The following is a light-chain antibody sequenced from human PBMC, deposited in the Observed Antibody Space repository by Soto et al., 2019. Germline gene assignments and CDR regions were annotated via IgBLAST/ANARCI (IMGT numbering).Light chain of an antibody. Sequence: QSVLTQPPSVSGAPGQRVTISCTGSSSNIAAGYDVHWYQQLPGTAHKLLIYGNSNRPSGVPDRFSGSKYGTSASLAITGLQAEDEGDYYCQSYDSSLSAVVFGGGTKLTGL. J-gene: IGLJ2*01. CDR2: GNS. CDR1: SSNIAAGYD. CDR3: QSYDSSLSAVV. V-gene: IGLV1-40*01.